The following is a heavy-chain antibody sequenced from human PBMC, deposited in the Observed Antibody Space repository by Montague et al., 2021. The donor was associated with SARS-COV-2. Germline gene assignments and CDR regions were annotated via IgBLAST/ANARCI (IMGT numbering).Heavy chain of an antibody. CDR1: GGSISSPGYY. V-gene: IGHV4-61*02. CDR2: IYTSGTT. J-gene: IGHJ4*02. D-gene: IGHD4-17*01. CDR3: ARFTAVTSSLDF. Sequence: TLSLTCTVSGGSISSPGYYWSWIRQPAGKGLEWIGRIYTSGTTNYNPSLKSRVTISVDPSKNQFSLKLTSVTAADTAVYYCARFTAVTSSLDFWGQGTLVPVSS.